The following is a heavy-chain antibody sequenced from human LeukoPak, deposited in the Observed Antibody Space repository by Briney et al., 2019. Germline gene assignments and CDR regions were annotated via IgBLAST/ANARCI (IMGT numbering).Heavy chain of an antibody. CDR2: IYYSGST. CDR3: ARSTGFDWFLYGMDV. CDR1: GGSISSYY. Sequence: SETLSLTRTVSGGSISSYYWSWIRQPPGKGLEWIGYIYYSGSTNYNPSLKSRVTISVDTSKNQFSLKLSSVTAADTAVYYCARSTGFDWFLYGMDVWGQGTTVTVSS. J-gene: IGHJ6*02. V-gene: IGHV4-59*08. D-gene: IGHD3-9*01.